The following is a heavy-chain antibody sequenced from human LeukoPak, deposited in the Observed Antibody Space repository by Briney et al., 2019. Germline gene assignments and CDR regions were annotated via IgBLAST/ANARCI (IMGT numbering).Heavy chain of an antibody. Sequence: SGGSLRLSCVASGFSFTNYDMHWVRQATGKGLEWVSGIGIAGDTYYPGSVKGRFTISRENAKNSLYLQMDSLRAGDTAVYYCARVYGSGSRWYYGMDVWGQGTTVTVSS. V-gene: IGHV3-13*01. CDR3: ARVYGSGSRWYYGMDV. J-gene: IGHJ6*02. CDR2: IGIAGDT. D-gene: IGHD3-10*01. CDR1: GFSFTNYD.